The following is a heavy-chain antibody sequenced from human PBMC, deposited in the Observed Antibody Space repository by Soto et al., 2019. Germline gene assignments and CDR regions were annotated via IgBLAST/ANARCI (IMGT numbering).Heavy chain of an antibody. Sequence: PSETLSLTCAVYGGSFSGYYWSWIRQPPGKGLEWIGEINHSGSTNYNPSLKSRVTISVDTSKNQFSLKLSSVTAADTAVYYCARRSGYCSGGSCAFRYYYYYYMDVWGKGTTVTVSS. V-gene: IGHV4-34*01. D-gene: IGHD2-15*01. CDR1: GGSFSGYY. CDR2: INHSGST. CDR3: ARRSGYCSGGSCAFRYYYYYYMDV. J-gene: IGHJ6*03.